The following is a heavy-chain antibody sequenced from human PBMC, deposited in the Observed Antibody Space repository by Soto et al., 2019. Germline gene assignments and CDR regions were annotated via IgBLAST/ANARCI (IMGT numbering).Heavy chain of an antibody. J-gene: IGHJ5*02. CDR1: GGSVSSGSYY. Sequence: ETLSLTCTVSGGSVSSGSYYWSWIRQPPGKGLEWIGYIYYSGSTNYNPSLKSRVTISVDTSKNQFSLKLSSVTAVDTAVYYCARGRGYSSGWYPTEFNWFDPWGQGTLVTVSS. V-gene: IGHV4-61*01. CDR3: ARGRGYSSGWYPTEFNWFDP. D-gene: IGHD6-19*01. CDR2: IYYSGST.